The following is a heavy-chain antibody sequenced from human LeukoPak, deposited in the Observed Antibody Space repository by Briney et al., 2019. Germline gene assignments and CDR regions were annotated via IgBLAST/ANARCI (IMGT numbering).Heavy chain of an antibody. J-gene: IGHJ4*02. Sequence: GGSLRLSCAASGFTFDDYGMSWVRQAPGKGLEWVSGINWNGGSTGYAGSVKGRFTISRDNAKNSLYLQMNSLRAEDTALYYCARDPSPIGSSWGTYDYWGQGTLVAVSS. V-gene: IGHV3-20*04. CDR3: ARDPSPIGSSWGTYDY. D-gene: IGHD6-13*01. CDR1: GFTFDDYG. CDR2: INWNGGST.